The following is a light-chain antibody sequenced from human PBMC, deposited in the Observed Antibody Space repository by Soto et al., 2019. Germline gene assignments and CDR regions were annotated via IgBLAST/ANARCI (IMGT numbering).Light chain of an antibody. CDR2: DAS. CDR3: QQYDNLPSYT. CDR1: QDISNY. Sequence: DIQMNQSPSSLSSSFGSKGTINCQARQDISNYLNWYQQKPGKAPKLLIYDASNLETGVPSRFSGSGSGTDFTFTISSLQPEDIATYYCQQYDNLPSYTFGQGTKLEIK. J-gene: IGKJ2*01. V-gene: IGKV1-33*01.